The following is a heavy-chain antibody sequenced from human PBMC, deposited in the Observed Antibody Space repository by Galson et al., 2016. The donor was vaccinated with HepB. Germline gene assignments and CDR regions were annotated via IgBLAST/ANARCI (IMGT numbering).Heavy chain of an antibody. Sequence: SLRLSCAGSGFTFSTYAMSWVRQAPGKGLEWVSGISHDSGSEFYGDSVKGRFTIYRDNSKNTVYLELNSLTAEDTAIYYCVNRAEKMGRDNGFQYWGRGTLVTVSS. D-gene: IGHD2-8*01. J-gene: IGHJ4*02. CDR1: GFTFSTYA. CDR2: ISHDSGSE. CDR3: VNRAEKMGRDNGFQY. V-gene: IGHV3-23*01.